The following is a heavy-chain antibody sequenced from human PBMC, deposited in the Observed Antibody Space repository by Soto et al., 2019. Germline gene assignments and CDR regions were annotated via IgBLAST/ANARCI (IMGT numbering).Heavy chain of an antibody. V-gene: IGHV5-51*01. CDR3: ARVNVIPHVWFDP. CDR1: GYSFTNYW. CDR2: IYPGDSDT. J-gene: IGHJ5*02. D-gene: IGHD2-21*01. Sequence: GESLKISCKASGYSFTNYWIGWVRQMPGKGLEWMGIIYPGDSDTRYSPSFQGQVTISADKSISTAYLQWSSLEASDTAMYYCARVNVIPHVWFDPWGQGTPVTVSA.